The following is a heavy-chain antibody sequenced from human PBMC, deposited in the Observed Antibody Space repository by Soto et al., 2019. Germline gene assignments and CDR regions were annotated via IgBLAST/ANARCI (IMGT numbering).Heavy chain of an antibody. CDR1: GFTFSSYS. CDR3: AREAQLELLGWFDP. D-gene: IGHD1-7*01. CDR2: ISSSSSYI. Sequence: AGGSLRLSCAASGFTFSSYSMNWVRQAPGKGLEWVSSISSSSSYIYYADSVKGRFTISRDNAKNSLYLQMNSLRAEDTAVYYCAREAQLELLGWFDPWGQGTLVTVSS. J-gene: IGHJ5*02. V-gene: IGHV3-21*01.